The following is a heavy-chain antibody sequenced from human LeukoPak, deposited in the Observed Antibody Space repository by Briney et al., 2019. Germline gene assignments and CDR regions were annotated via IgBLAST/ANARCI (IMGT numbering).Heavy chain of an antibody. CDR2: IWYDGSNK. D-gene: IGHD4-17*01. Sequence: GGSLRLSCAASGFTFSSYGMHWVRQAPGKGLEWVAVIWYDGSNKYYADSVKGRFTISRDNSKNTLYLQMNSLRAEDTAVYYCARYVTTVTYFDHWGQGTLVTVSS. V-gene: IGHV3-33*01. J-gene: IGHJ4*02. CDR3: ARYVTTVTYFDH. CDR1: GFTFSSYG.